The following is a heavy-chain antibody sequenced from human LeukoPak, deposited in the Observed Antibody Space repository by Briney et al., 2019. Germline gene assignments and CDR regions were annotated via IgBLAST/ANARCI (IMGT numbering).Heavy chain of an antibody. J-gene: IGHJ3*02. Sequence: SETLSLTCSVSGVSISSGSNYWGWVRQPPGTTLEWLGSIYSSGSTYYNPSLKSRVIILFNTAKNHFSLNLSSVTAADTAVYYCARSDGYGLIGIWGQGTMVTVSS. CDR1: GVSISSGSNY. V-gene: IGHV4-39*07. CDR3: ARSDGYGLIGI. CDR2: IYSSGST. D-gene: IGHD3-10*01.